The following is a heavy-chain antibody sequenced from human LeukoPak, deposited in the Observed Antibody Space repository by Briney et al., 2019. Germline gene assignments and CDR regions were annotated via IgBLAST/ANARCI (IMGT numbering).Heavy chain of an antibody. J-gene: IGHJ4*02. CDR3: ASSSDAMPGTFDY. CDR2: IRSSGTSI. CDR1: GFTFSSYT. V-gene: IGHV3-48*04. D-gene: IGHD6-19*01. Sequence: PGGSLRLSCAASGFTFSSYTMNWIRQAPGKGLEWVSYIRSSGTSIYYADSVKGRFTISRDNAKNSLFLQMNSLRAEDTAVYYCASSSDAMPGTFDYWGQGALVTVSS.